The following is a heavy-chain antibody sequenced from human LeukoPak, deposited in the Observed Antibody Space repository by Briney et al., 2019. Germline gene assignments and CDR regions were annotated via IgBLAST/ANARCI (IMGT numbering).Heavy chain of an antibody. Sequence: SETLSLTCAVYGGSFNTYYWTWIRPPPGKGLEWIGEINHIGSTKYSPSLESRVTISVDTSKNQFSLKLSSVTAADTAVYYCARADYSSTWSHDYYYMDVWGKGTTVTVSS. J-gene: IGHJ6*03. V-gene: IGHV4-34*01. D-gene: IGHD6-13*01. CDR1: GGSFNTYY. CDR2: INHIGST. CDR3: ARADYSSTWSHDYYYMDV.